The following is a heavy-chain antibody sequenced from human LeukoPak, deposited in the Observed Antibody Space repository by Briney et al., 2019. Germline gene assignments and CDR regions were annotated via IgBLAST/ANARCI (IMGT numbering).Heavy chain of an antibody. CDR2: ISAYNGNT. J-gene: IGHJ6*02. Sequence: GASVRVSCKAPGYTFTSYGISWVRQAPGQGLEWMGWISAYNGNTNYAQKLQGRVTITTDTSTSTAYMELRSLRSDDTAVYYCARDLATVVTNYYYGMDVWGQGTTVTVSS. V-gene: IGHV1-18*01. D-gene: IGHD4-17*01. CDR1: GYTFTSYG. CDR3: ARDLATVVTNYYYGMDV.